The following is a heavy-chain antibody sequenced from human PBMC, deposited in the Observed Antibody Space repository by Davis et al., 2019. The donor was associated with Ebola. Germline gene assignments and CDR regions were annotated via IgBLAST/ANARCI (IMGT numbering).Heavy chain of an antibody. V-gene: IGHV3-21*01. CDR3: ASIGTYMDV. D-gene: IGHD3-10*01. CDR2: ITSSSSYI. CDR1: GFTFSSYS. Sequence: GESLKISCAASGFTFSSYSMNWVRQAPGKGLEWVSSITSSSSYIYYADSVKGRFTISRDNAKNSLYLQMNSLRAEDTAVYYCASIGTYMDVWGKGTTVTVSS. J-gene: IGHJ6*03.